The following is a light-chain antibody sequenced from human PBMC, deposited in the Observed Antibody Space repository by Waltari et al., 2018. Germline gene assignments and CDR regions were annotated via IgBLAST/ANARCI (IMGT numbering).Light chain of an antibody. Sequence: SYDLAQPLSVSVALGQSARISCGGSNLETKSVHWYQQKPDQAPVLVIYGDTNRPSAIPDRFSASNSGNTATLIISRAQAGDEADYYCQVWDSDTYWVFGGGTRLTVL. CDR1: NLETKS. CDR3: QVWDSDTYWV. J-gene: IGLJ3*02. V-gene: IGLV3-9*02. CDR2: GDT.